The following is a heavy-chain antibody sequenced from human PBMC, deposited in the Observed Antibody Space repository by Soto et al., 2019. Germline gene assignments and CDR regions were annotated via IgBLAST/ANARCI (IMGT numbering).Heavy chain of an antibody. D-gene: IGHD6-19*01. CDR3: ARQKAGPPYYYYGMDV. J-gene: IGHJ6*02. V-gene: IGHV5-51*01. CDR1: GYSFTSYW. CDR2: IYPGDSDT. Sequence: GESLKISCKGSGYSFTSYWIGWVRKMPGKGLEWMGIIYPGDSDTRYSPSFQCQVTISADKSISTAYLQWSSLKASDTAMYYCARQKAGPPYYYYGMDVWGQGTTVTVSS.